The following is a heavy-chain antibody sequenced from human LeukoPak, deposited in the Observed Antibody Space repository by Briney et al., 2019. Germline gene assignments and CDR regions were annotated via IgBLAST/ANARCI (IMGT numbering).Heavy chain of an antibody. Sequence: ASLKVSCKASGDTFSEYDINWVRQAPGQRLVWSGRMRPKSGTGTFAQKFQGRVTMTTSTSISAAHMEMESLTSEDTAVYYCARGPPESTSSDYWGEGTLVTVSS. CDR1: GDTFSEYD. V-gene: IGHV1-8*01. CDR3: ARGPPESTSSDY. D-gene: IGHD2-2*01. J-gene: IGHJ4*02. CDR2: MRPKSGTG.